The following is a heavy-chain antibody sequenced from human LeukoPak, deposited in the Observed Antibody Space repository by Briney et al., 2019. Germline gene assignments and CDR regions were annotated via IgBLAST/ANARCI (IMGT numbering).Heavy chain of an antibody. V-gene: IGHV3-30*03. CDR2: ISYDGSNK. Sequence: GGSLRLSCAASGLTFSSYGMHWVRQAPGKGLEWVAVISYDGSNKYYADSVKGRFTISRDNSKNTLYLQMNSLRAEDTAVYYCAQGGELYWGQGTLVTVSS. CDR3: AQGGELY. J-gene: IGHJ4*02. CDR1: GLTFSSYG. D-gene: IGHD3-16*01.